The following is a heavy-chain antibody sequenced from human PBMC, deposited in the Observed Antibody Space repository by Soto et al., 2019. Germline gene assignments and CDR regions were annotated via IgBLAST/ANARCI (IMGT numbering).Heavy chain of an antibody. D-gene: IGHD1-1*01. J-gene: IGHJ3*02. CDR2: IKNKADGGTT. V-gene: IGHV3-15*01. Sequence: EEKLVESGGGLVKRGGSLRLSCAASGLTFSIAWLSWVRQAPGKGLEWVGRIKNKADGGTTDNAAPVKDRFTISRDASKSTLYLQMNSLETEDTAMYYCTSMNDRDAFDIWGQGTMVTVSS. CDR1: GLTFSIAW. CDR3: TSMNDRDAFDI.